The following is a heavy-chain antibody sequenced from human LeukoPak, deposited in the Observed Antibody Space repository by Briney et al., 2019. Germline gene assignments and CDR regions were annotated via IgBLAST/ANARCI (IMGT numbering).Heavy chain of an antibody. V-gene: IGHV1-2*04. D-gene: IGHD3-10*01. CDR2: INPNSGGT. CDR3: ARDYYGSRGYYYGMDV. J-gene: IGHJ6*02. CDR1: GYTFTGYY. Sequence: ASVKVSCKASGYTFTGYYMHWVRQAPGQGLEWMGWINPNSGGTNYAQKFQGWVTMTRDTSISTAYMELSRLRSDDTAVYYCARDYYGSRGYYYGMDVWGQGTTVTVSS.